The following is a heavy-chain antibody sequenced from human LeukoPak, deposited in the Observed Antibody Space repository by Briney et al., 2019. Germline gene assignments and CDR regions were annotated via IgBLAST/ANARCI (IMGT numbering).Heavy chain of an antibody. J-gene: IGHJ4*02. D-gene: IGHD3-3*01. CDR2: INHSGST. CDR1: GGSFSGYY. V-gene: IGHV4-34*01. CDR3: ARARFLEWHFDY. Sequence: SETLSLTCAVYGGSFSGYYWSWIRQPPGKGLEWIGEINHSGSTNYNPSLKSRVTISVDTSKNQFSLKLSSVTAADTAVYYCARARFLEWHFDYWGQGTLATVSS.